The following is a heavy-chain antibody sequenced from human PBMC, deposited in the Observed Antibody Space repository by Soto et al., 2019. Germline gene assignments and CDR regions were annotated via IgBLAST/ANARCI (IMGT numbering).Heavy chain of an antibody. CDR1: GFIFTRST. D-gene: IGHD3-9*01. Sequence: GGSLRLSCVASGFIFTRSTMNWVRQAPGKGLEWVSSITSASDYIFYADSVKGRFTISRDNAKNSLYLQMNSLRAEDTAVYYCARVGTGSSTPLDIWGQGTMVTVSS. CDR3: ARVGTGSSTPLDI. CDR2: ITSASDYI. V-gene: IGHV3-21*01. J-gene: IGHJ3*02.